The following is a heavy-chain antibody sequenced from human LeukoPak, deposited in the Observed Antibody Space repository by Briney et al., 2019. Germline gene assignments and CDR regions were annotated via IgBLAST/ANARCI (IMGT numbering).Heavy chain of an antibody. V-gene: IGHV3-7*05. CDR3: ARRRGQLLRNYYYYGMDV. CDR1: GFTFSSYW. Sequence: GGSLRLSCAASGFTFSSYWMSWVRQAPGKGLEWVANIKQDGSEKYYVDSVKGRFTISRDNAKNSLYLQMNSLRADDTAVYYCARRRGQLLRNYYYYGMDVWGQGTTVTVSS. CDR2: IKQDGSEK. D-gene: IGHD2-2*01. J-gene: IGHJ6*02.